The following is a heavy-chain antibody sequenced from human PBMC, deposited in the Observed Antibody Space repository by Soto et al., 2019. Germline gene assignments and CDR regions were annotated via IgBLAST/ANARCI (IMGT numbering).Heavy chain of an antibody. J-gene: IGHJ4*02. Sequence: EKLVQSGAEVKKPRSSVKVSCKASGGTFSSYSINWVRQAPGQGLEWMGEIIPIFGTANYAQKFQGRVTITADESTSTAYMELSSLRSEDTAVYYCARDGGRHSGGIDYWGQGTLVTVSS. CDR2: IIPIFGTA. CDR3: ARDGGRHSGGIDY. V-gene: IGHV1-69*01. CDR1: GGTFSSYS. D-gene: IGHD1-26*01.